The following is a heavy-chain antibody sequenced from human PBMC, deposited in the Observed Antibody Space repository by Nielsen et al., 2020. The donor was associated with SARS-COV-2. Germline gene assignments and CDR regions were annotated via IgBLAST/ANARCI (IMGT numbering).Heavy chain of an antibody. D-gene: IGHD3-3*01. CDR3: ARDSNHYDFWSGYYTGMGYFDY. V-gene: IGHV3-21*01. CDR2: ISSSSSYI. J-gene: IGHJ4*02. Sequence: WIRQPPGKGLEWVSSISSSSSYIYYADSVKGRFTISRDNAKNLLYLQMNSLRAEDTAVYYCARDSNHYDFWSGYYTGMGYFDYWGQGTLVTVSS.